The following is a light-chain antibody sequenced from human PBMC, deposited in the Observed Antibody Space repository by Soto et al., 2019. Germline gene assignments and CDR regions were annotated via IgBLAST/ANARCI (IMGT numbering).Light chain of an antibody. V-gene: IGLV2-8*01. CDR2: DVF. J-gene: IGLJ2*01. Sequence: QSALTQPPSASGSLGQTVTISCSGTSNDVGRGNYVSWYQQHPGPTPKVIIYDVFKRPSGVPDRFSGSKSGTTAYLTVSNLQFEDDAEYFCSSYGGRHNFVVFGGGTKVTVL. CDR1: SNDVGRGNY. CDR3: SSYGGRHNFVV.